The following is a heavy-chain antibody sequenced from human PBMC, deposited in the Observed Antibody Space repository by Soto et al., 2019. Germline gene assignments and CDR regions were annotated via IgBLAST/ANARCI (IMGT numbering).Heavy chain of an antibody. CDR3: ASFPGSSAIYSSSRVTFDY. D-gene: IGHD6-6*01. CDR1: GFTFTNYA. V-gene: IGHV3-23*01. CDR2: ISGSGGST. J-gene: IGHJ4*02. Sequence: GGSLRLSCAPSGFTFTNYAMTWVRQAPGKGPEWVSGISGSGGSTYYADSVKGRFTISRDNSKNTLYLQMNSLRAEDTAVYYCASFPGSSAIYSSSRVTFDYWGQGTLVTVSS.